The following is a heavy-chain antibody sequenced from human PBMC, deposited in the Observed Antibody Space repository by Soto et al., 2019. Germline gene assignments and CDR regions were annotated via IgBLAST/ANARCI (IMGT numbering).Heavy chain of an antibody. Sequence: PGGSLRLSCAASGFTFSNAWMNWVRQAPGKGLEWVGRIKSKTDGGTTDYAAPVKGRFTISRDDSKNTLYLQMNSLKTEDTAVYYCTTVDLYHYDSSGPYYYYYGMDVWGQGTTVTVSS. CDR3: TTVDLYHYDSSGPYYYYYGMDV. CDR2: IKSKTDGGTT. V-gene: IGHV3-15*07. D-gene: IGHD3-22*01. J-gene: IGHJ6*02. CDR1: GFTFSNAW.